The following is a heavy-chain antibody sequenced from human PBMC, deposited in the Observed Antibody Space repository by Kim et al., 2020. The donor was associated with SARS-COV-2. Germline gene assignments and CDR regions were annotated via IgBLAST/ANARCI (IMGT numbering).Heavy chain of an antibody. CDR3: ARGGGGKSYWYFDL. D-gene: IGHD2-15*01. V-gene: IGHV4-34*01. Sequence: NPSRKSRVTISVDTSKNQFSLKLSSVTAADTAVYYCARGGGGKSYWYFDLWGRGTLVTVSS. J-gene: IGHJ2*01.